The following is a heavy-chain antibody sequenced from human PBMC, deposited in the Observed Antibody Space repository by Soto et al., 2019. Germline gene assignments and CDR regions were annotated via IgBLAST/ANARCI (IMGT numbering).Heavy chain of an antibody. CDR2: IYYSGST. V-gene: IGHV4-30-4*01. J-gene: IGHJ5*02. D-gene: IGHD5-18*01. Sequence: SETLSLTCTVSGGSISSGDYYWSWIRQPPGKGLEWIGYIYYSGSTYYNPSLKSRVTISVDTSKNQFSLKLSSVTAADTAVYYCARDIVGYSSGYKWFDPWGQGTLVTVSS. CDR1: GGSISSGDYY. CDR3: ARDIVGYSSGYKWFDP.